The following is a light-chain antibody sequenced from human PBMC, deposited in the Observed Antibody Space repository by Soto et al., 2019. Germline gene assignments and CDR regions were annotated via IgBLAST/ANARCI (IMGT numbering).Light chain of an antibody. CDR2: KAS. J-gene: IGKJ2*01. CDR3: QQYDNYPYT. CDR1: QSVSSW. Sequence: DIQMTQSPSILSASVGDRVTITCRASQSVSSWLAWYQQRPVKAPKILIYKASTLESGVPSRFSGSGSGTDFTLTISSLQPDDFATYFCQQYDNYPYTFGQGTKLEIK. V-gene: IGKV1-5*03.